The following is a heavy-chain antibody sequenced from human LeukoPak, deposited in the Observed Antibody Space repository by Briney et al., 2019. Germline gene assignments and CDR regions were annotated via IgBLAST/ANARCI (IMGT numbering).Heavy chain of an antibody. CDR1: GGSISSGSYY. CDR2: IYTSGST. CDR3: AGSFLLDSSGYYRDY. J-gene: IGHJ4*02. D-gene: IGHD3-22*01. Sequence: PSQTLSLTCTVSGGSISSGSYYWSGIRQPAGKGLEWIGRIYTSGSTNYNPSLKSRVTISVDTSKNQFSLKLSSVTAADTAVYYCAGSFLLDSSGYYRDYWSQGTLVTVSS. V-gene: IGHV4-61*02.